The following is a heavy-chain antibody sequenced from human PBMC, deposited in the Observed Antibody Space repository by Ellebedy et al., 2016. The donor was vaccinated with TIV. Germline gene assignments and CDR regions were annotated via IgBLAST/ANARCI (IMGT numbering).Heavy chain of an antibody. CDR2: ISGNGGTT. CDR3: VKGLGFTSGWFPYFDF. V-gene: IGHV3-64D*06. CDR1: GFTFSSNA. D-gene: IGHD6-19*01. J-gene: IGHJ4*02. Sequence: PGGSLRLSCAASGFTFSSNAMSWVRQAPGKGLEYVSVISGNGGTTYFADSVQGRFTISRDNSKNTLYLQMSSLRSEDTAVYYCVKGLGFTSGWFPYFDFWGQGTLVTVSS.